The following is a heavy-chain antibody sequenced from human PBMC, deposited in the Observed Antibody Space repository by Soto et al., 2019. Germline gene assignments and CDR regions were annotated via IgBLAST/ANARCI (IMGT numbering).Heavy chain of an antibody. J-gene: IGHJ4*02. CDR2: IWYDGSNK. Sequence: QVQLVESGGGVVQPGRSLRLSCAASGFTFSSYGMHWVRQAPGKGLEWVAVIWYDGSNKYYADSVKGRFTISRDNSKNTLYLQMTSLRAEDTAVYYCARDGAQYCSSTSCYLLYFDYWGQGTLVTVSS. CDR3: ARDGAQYCSSTSCYLLYFDY. V-gene: IGHV3-33*01. CDR1: GFTFSSYG. D-gene: IGHD2-2*01.